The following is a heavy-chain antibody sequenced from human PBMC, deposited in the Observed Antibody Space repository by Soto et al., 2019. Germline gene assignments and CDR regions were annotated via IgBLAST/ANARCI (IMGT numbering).Heavy chain of an antibody. V-gene: IGHV3-23*01. CDR3: AKDRRYSSSTGDAFDI. CDR1: GFPFSSYA. Sequence: EVQLLESGGGLVQPGGSLRLSCAASGFPFSSYAMSWVRQAPGKGLEWVSGISGSGGSTYYADSVKGRFTISRDNSKNTLYLQMNRLRGEDPAVYYCAKDRRYSSSTGDAFDIWGPGPMVTVSS. D-gene: IGHD6-6*01. J-gene: IGHJ3*02. CDR2: ISGSGGST.